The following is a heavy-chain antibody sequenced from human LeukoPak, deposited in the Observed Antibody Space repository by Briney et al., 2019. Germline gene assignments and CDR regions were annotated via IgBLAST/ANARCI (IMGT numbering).Heavy chain of an antibody. CDR2: ISGSGGST. V-gene: IGHV3-23*01. J-gene: IGHJ4*02. CDR1: GFSFSNYA. Sequence: GGSLRLSCVPSGFSFSNYAMSWVRQAPGKGLEWVSSISGSGGSTHYVDSVKGRFTISRDNSKNTLHLQMNSLRAEDTAVYYCARGSYDSSGFWTTFDYWGQGTLVTVSS. D-gene: IGHD3-22*01. CDR3: ARGSYDSSGFWTTFDY.